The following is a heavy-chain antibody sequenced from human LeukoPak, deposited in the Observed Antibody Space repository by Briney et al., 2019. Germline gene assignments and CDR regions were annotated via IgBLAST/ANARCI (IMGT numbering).Heavy chain of an antibody. CDR3: ARGRPHGNDY. Sequence: GGSLRLSCAASGFTFSSYWMNWVRQAPGKGLVWVSRIASDGSSTTYADSVKGRFSISRDNAKNTLYLRMNSLRVEDTAVYYCARGRPHGNDYWGQGTLVTVSS. D-gene: IGHD4-23*01. CDR2: IASDGSST. V-gene: IGHV3-74*01. J-gene: IGHJ4*02. CDR1: GFTFSSYW.